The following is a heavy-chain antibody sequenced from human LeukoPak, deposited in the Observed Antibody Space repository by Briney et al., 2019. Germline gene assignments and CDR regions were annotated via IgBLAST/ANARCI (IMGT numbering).Heavy chain of an antibody. J-gene: IGHJ3*02. V-gene: IGHV4-38-2*01. Sequence: SETLSLTCAVSGYSISSGYYWGWIRQPPGKGLEWIGSIYHSGSTYYNPSLKSRVTISVDTSKNQFSLKLSSVTAADTAVYYCARRLPYDFWSGDAFDIWGQGTMVTVSS. CDR1: GYSISSGYY. CDR2: IYHSGST. D-gene: IGHD3-3*01. CDR3: ARRLPYDFWSGDAFDI.